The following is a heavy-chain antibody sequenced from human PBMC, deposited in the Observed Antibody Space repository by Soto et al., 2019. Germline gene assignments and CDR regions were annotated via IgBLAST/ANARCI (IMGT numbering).Heavy chain of an antibody. J-gene: IGHJ6*02. CDR3: ARVVTRDYGMDV. V-gene: IGHV1-2*02. CDR1: GYTFTGYY. Sequence: VKVSCKASGYTFTGYYMHWVRQAPGQGLEWMGWINPNSGGTNYAQKFQGRVTMTRDTSISTAYMELSRLRSDDTAVYYCARVVTRDYGMDVWGQGTTVTVSS. D-gene: IGHD4-4*01. CDR2: INPNSGGT.